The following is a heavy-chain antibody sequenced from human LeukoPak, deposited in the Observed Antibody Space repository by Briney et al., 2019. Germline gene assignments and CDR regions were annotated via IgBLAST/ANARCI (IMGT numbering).Heavy chain of an antibody. Sequence: PSQTLSLTCTVSGGSISSGGYYWSWIRQHPGKGLEWIVYIYYSGSTYYNPSLKSRVTISVDTSKNQFSLKLSSVTAADTAVYFCAREGIVAAGTMDGFDIWGQGTMVTVSS. D-gene: IGHD6-13*01. J-gene: IGHJ3*02. CDR1: GGSISSGGYY. V-gene: IGHV4-31*03. CDR2: IYYSGST. CDR3: AREGIVAAGTMDGFDI.